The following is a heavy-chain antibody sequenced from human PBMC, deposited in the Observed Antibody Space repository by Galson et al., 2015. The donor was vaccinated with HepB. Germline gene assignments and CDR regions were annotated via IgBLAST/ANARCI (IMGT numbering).Heavy chain of an antibody. D-gene: IGHD6-13*01. CDR1: GFTFSSYD. CDR2: IGTAGDT. J-gene: IGHJ2*01. CDR3: ARRIAAAGVDWYFDL. V-gene: IGHV3-13*04. Sequence: SLRLSCAASGFTFSSYDMHWVRQATGKGLEWVSAIGTAGDTYYPGSVKGRFTISRENAKNSLYLQMNSLRAGDTAVYYCARRIAAAGVDWYFDLWGRGTLVTVSS.